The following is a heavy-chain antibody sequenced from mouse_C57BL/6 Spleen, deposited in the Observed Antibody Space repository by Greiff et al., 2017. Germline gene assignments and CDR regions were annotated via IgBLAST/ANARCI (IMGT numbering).Heavy chain of an antibody. CDR2: ISDGGSYT. J-gene: IGHJ3*01. CDR1: GFTFSSYA. CDR3: ARGGVTPAWFAY. D-gene: IGHD2-1*01. Sequence: EVQGVESGGGLVKPGGSLKLSCAASGFTFSSYAMSWVRQTPEKRLEWVATISDGGSYTYYPDNVKGRFTISRDNAKNNLYLQMSHLKSEDTAMYYCARGGVTPAWFAYWGQGTLVTVSA. V-gene: IGHV5-4*01.